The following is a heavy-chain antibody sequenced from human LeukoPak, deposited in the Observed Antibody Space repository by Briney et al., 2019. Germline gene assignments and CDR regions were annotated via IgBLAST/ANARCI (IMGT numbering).Heavy chain of an antibody. Sequence: PGGSLRLSCAASGFTFSDYYMSWIRQAPGKRLEWVSYISSSGSTIYYADSVKGRFTISRDNAKNSLYLQMNSLRAEDTAVYYCASTGYYDSSFDYWGQGTLVTVSS. V-gene: IGHV3-11*01. CDR3: ASTGYYDSSFDY. CDR1: GFTFSDYY. J-gene: IGHJ4*02. CDR2: ISSSGSTI. D-gene: IGHD3-22*01.